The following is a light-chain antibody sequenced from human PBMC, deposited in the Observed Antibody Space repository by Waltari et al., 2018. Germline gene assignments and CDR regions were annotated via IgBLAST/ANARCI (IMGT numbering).Light chain of an antibody. J-gene: IGKJ1*01. Sequence: ETVLTQSPGTLSLSPGERATLSCRAGQSVSSTYLAWYQQKPGQAPRLLIYGASTRATGIPDRFTGSGSGTEYTLTISRLEPEDFAVYYCQLFGSSPTWTFGQGTKVEIK. CDR1: QSVSSTY. V-gene: IGKV3-20*01. CDR2: GAS. CDR3: QLFGSSPTWT.